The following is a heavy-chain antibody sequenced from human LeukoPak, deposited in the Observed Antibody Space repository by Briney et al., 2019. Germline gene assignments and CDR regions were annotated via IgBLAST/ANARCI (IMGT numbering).Heavy chain of an antibody. Sequence: SETLSLTCAVYGGSFSGYYWSWIRQPPGKGLEWIGEINHSGSTNYNPSLKSRVTISVDTSKNQFSLNLSSVTAADTAVYYCASLAESYDSSGRFDYWGQGTLVTVSS. V-gene: IGHV4-34*01. CDR3: ASLAESYDSSGRFDY. J-gene: IGHJ4*02. CDR2: INHSGST. CDR1: GGSFSGYY. D-gene: IGHD3-22*01.